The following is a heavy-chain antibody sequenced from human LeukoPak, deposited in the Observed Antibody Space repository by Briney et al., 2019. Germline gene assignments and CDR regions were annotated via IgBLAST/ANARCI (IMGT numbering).Heavy chain of an antibody. V-gene: IGHV3-53*01. J-gene: IGHJ4*02. CDR1: GGSISSSNW. CDR3: AKAQGGSYYGVGLDY. CDR2: IYSGGST. D-gene: IGHD1-26*01. Sequence: GTLSLTCAVSGGSISSSNWWSWVRQVRQPPGKGLEWVSVIYSGGSTYYADSVKGRFTISRDNSKNTLYLQMNSLRAEDTAVYYCAKAQGGSYYGVGLDYWGQGTLVTVSS.